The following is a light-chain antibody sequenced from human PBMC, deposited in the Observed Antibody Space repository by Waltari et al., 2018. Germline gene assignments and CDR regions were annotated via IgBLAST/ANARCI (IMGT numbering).Light chain of an antibody. J-gene: IGLJ3*02. Sequence: QSVLTQPPSASGTPGQRVTISCSGGRSNIGNNYVFWYQQFPGTAPKLLIYRIYRRPSGVPDRFAGSKSGTSASLASSGLRSEDEADYYCAAWDDSLSVWVFGGGTKLTVL. CDR1: RSNIGNNY. CDR2: RIY. V-gene: IGLV1-47*01. CDR3: AAWDDSLSVWV.